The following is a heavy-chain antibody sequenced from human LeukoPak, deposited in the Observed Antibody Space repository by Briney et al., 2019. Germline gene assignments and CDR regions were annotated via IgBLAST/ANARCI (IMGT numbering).Heavy chain of an antibody. D-gene: IGHD2-15*01. CDR1: GFTLSDYY. J-gene: IGHJ4*02. CDR2: ISSSGSTI. CDR3: ARDGYCSGGSCYSGGTSPIDY. Sequence: GGSLRLSCAASGFTLSDYYMSWIRQAPGKGLEWVSYISSSGSTIYYADSVKGRFTISRDNAKNSLYLQMNSLRAEDTAVYYCARDGYCSGGSCYSGGTSPIDYWGQGTLVTVSS. V-gene: IGHV3-11*04.